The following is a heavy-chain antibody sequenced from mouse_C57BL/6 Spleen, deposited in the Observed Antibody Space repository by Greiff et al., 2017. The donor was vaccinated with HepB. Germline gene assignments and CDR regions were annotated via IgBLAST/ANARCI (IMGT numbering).Heavy chain of an antibody. V-gene: IGHV1-82*01. CDR1: GYAFSSSW. J-gene: IGHJ4*01. Sequence: QVQLQQSGPELVKPGASVKISCKASGYAFSSSWMNWVKQRPGKGLEWIGRLYPGDGDTNYNGKFMGKATLTADKTSSTSYMQLSSLTAEDSAVYFSARHNWDSMDYWGQGTSVTVSS. CDR2: LYPGDGDT. CDR3: ARHNWDSMDY. D-gene: IGHD4-1*01.